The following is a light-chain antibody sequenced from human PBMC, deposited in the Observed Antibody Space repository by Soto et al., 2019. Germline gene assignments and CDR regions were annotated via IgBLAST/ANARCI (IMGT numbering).Light chain of an antibody. Sequence: QSVLTQPASVSGSPGQSITISCTGTSSDVGSYNLVSWYQQHPGKAPKLMIYEGSKRRSGVSNRFSGSKSGNTASLTISGLQAEDEADYYCCSYAGSSTHVFGTGTQLTVL. CDR2: EGS. CDR1: SSDVGSYNL. V-gene: IGLV2-23*01. CDR3: CSYAGSSTHV. J-gene: IGLJ1*01.